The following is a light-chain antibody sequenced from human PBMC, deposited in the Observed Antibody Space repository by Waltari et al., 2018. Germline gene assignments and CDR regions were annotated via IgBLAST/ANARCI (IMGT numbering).Light chain of an antibody. CDR3: QHYESLPVT. CDR2: HAS. Sequence: EIVLTQSPGTLSLSPGERATLSCRASQSISKYLACDQQKPGQAPRLLIYHASSRAAGIPDRFSGSGSGTDFSLTISRLEPEDFAVYYCQHYESLPVTFGQGTKVEIK. V-gene: IGKV3-20*01. J-gene: IGKJ1*01. CDR1: QSISKY.